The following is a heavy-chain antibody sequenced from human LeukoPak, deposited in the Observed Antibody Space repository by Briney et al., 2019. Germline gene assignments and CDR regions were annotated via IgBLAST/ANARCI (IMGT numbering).Heavy chain of an antibody. CDR2: IRHDGSNK. Sequence: GGSLRLSCAASGFIFSSYGINWVRQAPGKGLEWVSFIRHDGSNKYYADSVKGRFTISRDNSKNTVYLQMNSLRAEDMAVYYCAKGLTIFGVARDAFDTWGLGTMVTVSS. CDR3: AKGLTIFGVARDAFDT. D-gene: IGHD3-3*01. J-gene: IGHJ3*02. V-gene: IGHV3-30*02. CDR1: GFIFSSYG.